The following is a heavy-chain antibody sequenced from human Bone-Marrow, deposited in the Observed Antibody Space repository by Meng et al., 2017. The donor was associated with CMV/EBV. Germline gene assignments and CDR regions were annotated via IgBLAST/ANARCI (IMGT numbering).Heavy chain of an antibody. J-gene: IGHJ1*01. CDR2: INEDGSAK. Sequence: SFAASCFAFPRYWLRWVRQAPGRGLEWVANINEDGSAKFYVDSVKGRFTISRDNAQNSLYLQMNSLRAEDTAMYYCATSSASPGNDWGQGTLVTVSS. CDR1: CFAFPRYW. CDR3: ATSSASPGND. V-gene: IGHV3-7*01. D-gene: IGHD4-23*01.